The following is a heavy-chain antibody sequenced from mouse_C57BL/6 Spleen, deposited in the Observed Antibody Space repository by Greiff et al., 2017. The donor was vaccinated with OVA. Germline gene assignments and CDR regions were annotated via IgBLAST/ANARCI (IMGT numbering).Heavy chain of an antibody. J-gene: IGHJ2*01. CDR1: GFTFSSYT. Sequence: EVKLMESGGGLVKPGGSLKLSCAASGFTFSSYTMSWVRQTPEKRLEWVATISGGGGNTYYPDSVKGRFTISRDNAKNTLYLQMSSLRSEDTALYYCARENWNYFDYWGQGTTLTVSS. D-gene: IGHD4-1*01. CDR2: ISGGGGNT. V-gene: IGHV5-9*01. CDR3: ARENWNYFDY.